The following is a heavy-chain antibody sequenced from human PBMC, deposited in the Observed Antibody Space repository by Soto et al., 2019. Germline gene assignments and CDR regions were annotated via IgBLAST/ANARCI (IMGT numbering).Heavy chain of an antibody. CDR2: FSLSGTT. Sequence: QVQLQESGPGLMKPSEPLSLTCRVSGASIAGSSYWSWIRQPAGKGLEWIGRFSLSGTTNYSPSLRRRVTMSADVSKNQFSLRLTSVTAADTALYYCARGMTPPGAPAWYYFYSWGQGTLVTVSS. V-gene: IGHV4-4*07. CDR1: GASIAGSSY. CDR3: ARGMTPPGAPAWYYFYS. D-gene: IGHD2-8*02. J-gene: IGHJ4*02.